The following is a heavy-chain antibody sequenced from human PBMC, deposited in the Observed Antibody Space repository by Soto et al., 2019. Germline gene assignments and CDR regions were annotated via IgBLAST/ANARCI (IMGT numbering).Heavy chain of an antibody. J-gene: IGHJ6*02. Sequence: ASVKVSCKASGGTFSSYAISWVRQAPGQGLEWVGGIIPIFGTANYAQKFQGRVTITADESTSTAYMELSSLRSEDTAVYYCARSNYVGATHNYYYYYGMDVWGQGATVTVYS. V-gene: IGHV1-69*13. D-gene: IGHD4-4*01. CDR3: ARSNYVGATHNYYYYYGMDV. CDR1: GGTFSSYA. CDR2: IIPIFGTA.